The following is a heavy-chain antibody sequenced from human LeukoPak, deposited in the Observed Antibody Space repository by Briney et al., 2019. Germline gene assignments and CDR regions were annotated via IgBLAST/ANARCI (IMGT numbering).Heavy chain of an antibody. CDR2: INHSGST. V-gene: IGHV4-34*01. J-gene: IGHJ4*02. Sequence: SETLSLTCTVSGGSISSYYWSWIRQPPGKGLEWIGEINHSGSTNYNPSLKSRVTISVDTSKNQFSLKLSSVTAADTAVYYCARYKNRWAIFDYWGQGTLVTVSS. D-gene: IGHD1-1*01. CDR3: ARYKNRWAIFDY. CDR1: GGSISSYY.